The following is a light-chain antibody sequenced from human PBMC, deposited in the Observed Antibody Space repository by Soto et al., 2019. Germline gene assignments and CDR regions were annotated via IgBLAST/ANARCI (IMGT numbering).Light chain of an antibody. CDR3: QQFEDFPRAII. CDR1: QGISSY. V-gene: IGKV1-8*01. CDR2: AAS. Sequence: AIRVTQSPSSFSASTGDRVTITCRASQGISSYLAWYQQKPGKAPKLLIYAASTLQSGVPSRFSGSGSGTDFTLTISCLQSEDIATYYCQQFEDFPRAIIFGQGTRLEIK. J-gene: IGKJ5*01.